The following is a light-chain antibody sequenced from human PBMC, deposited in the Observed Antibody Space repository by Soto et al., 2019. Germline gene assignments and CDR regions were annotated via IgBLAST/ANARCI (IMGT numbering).Light chain of an antibody. CDR1: QSLLHSNGYNY. J-gene: IGKJ3*01. V-gene: IGKV2-28*01. CDR2: LGS. CDR3: QQSIITPHT. Sequence: DIVMTQSPLSLPVTPGEPASISCRSSQSLLHSNGYNYLDWYLQKPGQSPQLLIYLGSNRASGVPDRFSGSGSGTVFILTIRSLQPEDFATYYCQQSIITPHTFGPGTKVD.